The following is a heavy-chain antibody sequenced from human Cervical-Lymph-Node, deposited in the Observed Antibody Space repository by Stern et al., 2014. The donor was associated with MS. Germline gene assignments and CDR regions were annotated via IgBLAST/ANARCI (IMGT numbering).Heavy chain of an antibody. V-gene: IGHV1-69*06. CDR1: GDTFSSYA. Sequence: VQLVESGAEVKKPGSSVKVSCKASGDTFSSYAINWVRQVPGQGLEWMGGITPVFGTTNYAQKFQGRVTITADKSTNTAYMELMTLRSEDTAVYDCARGGGLVGYFDYWGQGTLVSVSS. D-gene: IGHD1-26*01. J-gene: IGHJ4*02. CDR2: ITPVFGTT. CDR3: ARGGGLVGYFDY.